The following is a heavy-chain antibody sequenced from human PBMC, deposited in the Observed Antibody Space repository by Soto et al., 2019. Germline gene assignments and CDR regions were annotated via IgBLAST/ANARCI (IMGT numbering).Heavy chain of an antibody. J-gene: IGHJ4*02. CDR1: GGSISSGGYY. D-gene: IGHD6-13*01. CDR2: IYYSGST. CDR3: ARDSSQQLALDY. V-gene: IGHV4-31*03. Sequence: SETLSLTCTVSGGSISSGGYYWSWIRQHPGKGLEWIGYIYYSGSTYYNPSLKSRVTISVDTSKNQFSLKLSSVTAADTAVYYCARDSSQQLALDYWGQGTLVTVS.